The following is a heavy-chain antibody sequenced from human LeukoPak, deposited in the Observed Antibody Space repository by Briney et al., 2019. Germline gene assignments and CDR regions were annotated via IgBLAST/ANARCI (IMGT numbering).Heavy chain of an antibody. CDR1: GFTFSSYA. V-gene: IGHV3-23*01. CDR3: ANREVIRYDYGDPGDY. CDR2: ISGSGGST. J-gene: IGHJ4*02. D-gene: IGHD4-17*01. Sequence: GGSLRLSCAASGFTFSSYAMSWVRQAPGKGLEWVSAISGSGGSTYYADSVKGRFTISRDNSKNTLYLQMNSLRAEDTAVYYCANREVIRYDYGDPGDYWGQGTLVTVSS.